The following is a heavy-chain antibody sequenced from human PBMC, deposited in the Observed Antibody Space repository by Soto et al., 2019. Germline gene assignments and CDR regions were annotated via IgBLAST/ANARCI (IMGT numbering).Heavy chain of an antibody. CDR1: GFTFSSYG. V-gene: IGHV3-33*01. CDR2: IWYDGSNK. D-gene: IGHD4-17*01. CDR3: ASYGGKIDYYYYGMDV. Sequence: GGSLRLSCAASGFTFSSYGMHWVRQAPGKGLEWVAVIWYDGSNKYYADSVKGRFTISRDNSKNTLYLQMNSLRAEDTAVYYCASYGGKIDYYYYGMDVWGQGTTVTVSS. J-gene: IGHJ6*02.